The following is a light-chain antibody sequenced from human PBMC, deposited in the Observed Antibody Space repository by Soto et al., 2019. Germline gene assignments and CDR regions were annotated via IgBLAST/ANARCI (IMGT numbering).Light chain of an antibody. CDR1: SSDVGAYNY. J-gene: IGLJ1*01. CDR2: EVS. V-gene: IGLV2-8*01. CDR3: SSYAGSSTV. Sequence: QSVLTQPPPASGSPGQSVTISCTGTSSDVGAYNYVSWYQQHPGKAPKLMIYEVSYRPSGVPVRFSGSKSGNTASLTVSGLQAEDEADYYCSSYAGSSTVFGTGTKVTVL.